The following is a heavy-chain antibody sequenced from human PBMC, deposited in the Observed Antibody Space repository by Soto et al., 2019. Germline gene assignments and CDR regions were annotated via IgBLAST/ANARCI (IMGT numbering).Heavy chain of an antibody. D-gene: IGHD3-10*01. CDR2: INAGNGNT. CDR3: ARVPTYYYGSGSSATFDY. J-gene: IGHJ4*02. Sequence: GASVKVSCKASGYTFTSYAMHWVRQAPGQRLEWMGWINAGNGNTKYSQKFQGRVTITRDTSASTAYMELSSLRSEDTAVYYCARVPTYYYGSGSSATFDYWGQGTLVTVSS. CDR1: GYTFTSYA. V-gene: IGHV1-3*01.